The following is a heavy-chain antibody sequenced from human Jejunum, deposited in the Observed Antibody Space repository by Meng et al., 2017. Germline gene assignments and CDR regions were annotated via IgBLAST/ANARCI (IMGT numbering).Heavy chain of an antibody. D-gene: IGHD6-6*01. Sequence: QVTLEESGPGLVEPSGTLSLTCSVSGGSISGENLWSWVRQTPGKGLEWIGESYLSGSTYYNPSLASRVTISVDHSRDRFSLTVASVTAADTGVYFCARATLARLFDSWGQGRLVTVSS. J-gene: IGHJ4*02. CDR2: SYLSGST. V-gene: IGHV4-4*02. CDR3: ARATLARLFDS. CDR1: GGSISGENL.